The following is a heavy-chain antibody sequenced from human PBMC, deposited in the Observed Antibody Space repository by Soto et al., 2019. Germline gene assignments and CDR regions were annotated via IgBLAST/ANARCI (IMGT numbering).Heavy chain of an antibody. J-gene: IGHJ5*02. CDR1: GGSISSGGYY. CDR2: IYYSGST. D-gene: IGHD2-15*01. V-gene: IGHV4-30-4*08. Sequence: PSETLSLTCTVSGGSISSGGYYWSWIRQHPGKGLEWIGYIYYSGSTYYNPSLKSRVTISVDTSKNQFSLKLSSVTAADTAVYYCATVGIYCSGGSCYTPGNWFDPWGQGTLVTVSS. CDR3: ATVGIYCSGGSCYTPGNWFDP.